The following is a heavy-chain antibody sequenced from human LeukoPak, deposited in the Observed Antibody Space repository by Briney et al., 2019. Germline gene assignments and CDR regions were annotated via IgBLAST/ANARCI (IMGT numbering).Heavy chain of an antibody. CDR3: ARTGTGLWDYYYYGMDV. CDR1: GYTFTGYY. Sequence: ASVKVSCKASGYTFTGYYMHWVRQAPGQGLEWMGWINPSGGSTSYAQKFQGRVTMTRDTSTSTVYMELSSLRSEDTAVYYCARTGTGLWDYYYYGMDVWGQGTTVTVSS. V-gene: IGHV1-46*01. D-gene: IGHD1-7*01. J-gene: IGHJ6*02. CDR2: INPSGGST.